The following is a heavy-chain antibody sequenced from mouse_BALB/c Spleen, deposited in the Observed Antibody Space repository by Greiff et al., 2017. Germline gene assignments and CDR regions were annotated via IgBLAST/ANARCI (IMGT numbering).Heavy chain of an antibody. V-gene: IGHV1-69*02. D-gene: IGHD3-1*01. CDR1: GYTFTSYW. CDR2: IYPSDSYT. J-gene: IGHJ3*01. Sequence: VQLQQPGAELVRPGASVKLSCKASGYTFTSYWINWVKQRPGQGLEWIGNIYPSDSYTNYNQKFKDKATLTVDKSSSTAYMQLSSPTSEDSAVYYCTKGYIRGFAYWGQGTLVTVSA. CDR3: TKGYIRGFAY.